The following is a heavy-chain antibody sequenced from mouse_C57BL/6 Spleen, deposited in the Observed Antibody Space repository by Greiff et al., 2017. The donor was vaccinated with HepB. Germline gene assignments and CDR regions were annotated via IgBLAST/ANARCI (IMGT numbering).Heavy chain of an antibody. CDR3: ARNYLWYFDV. D-gene: IGHD5-5*01. J-gene: IGHJ1*03. CDR2: INPNNGGT. CDR1: GYTFTDYN. V-gene: IGHV1-22*01. Sequence: VQLKESGPELVKPGASVKMSCKASGYTFTDYNMHWVKQSHGKSLEWIGYINPNNGGTSYNQKFKGKATLTVNKSSSTAYMELRSLTSEDSAVYYCARNYLWYFDVWGTGTTVTVSS.